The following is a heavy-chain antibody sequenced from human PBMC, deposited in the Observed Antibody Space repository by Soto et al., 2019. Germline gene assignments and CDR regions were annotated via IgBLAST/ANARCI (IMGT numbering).Heavy chain of an antibody. CDR1: GGTFSSYA. J-gene: IGHJ6*03. Sequence: SVKVSCKASGGTFSSYAISWVRQAPGQGLEWMGGIIPIFGTANYAQKFQGRVTITADESTSTAYMELSSLRSEDTAVYYCARDRRSRNHYYYYMDVWGKGTTVTVSS. CDR3: ARDRRSRNHYYYYMDV. CDR2: IIPIFGTA. V-gene: IGHV1-69*13.